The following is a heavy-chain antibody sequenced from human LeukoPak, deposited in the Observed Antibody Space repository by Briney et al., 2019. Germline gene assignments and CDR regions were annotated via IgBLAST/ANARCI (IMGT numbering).Heavy chain of an antibody. CDR1: GFTFSTYT. Sequence: PGGSLRLSCAASGFTFSTYTMNWVRQAPGKGLEWVSFIYSDNTHYSDSVKSRFTISRDNSKNALYLQMNSLRAEDTAVYYCARRAGAYSHPYDYWGQGTLVTVSS. CDR3: ARRAGAYSHPYDY. J-gene: IGHJ4*02. CDR2: IYSDNT. D-gene: IGHD4/OR15-4a*01. V-gene: IGHV3-53*01.